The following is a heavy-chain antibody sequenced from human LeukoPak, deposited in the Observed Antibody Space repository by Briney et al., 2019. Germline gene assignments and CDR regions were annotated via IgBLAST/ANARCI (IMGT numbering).Heavy chain of an antibody. CDR1: GFTFDDYA. V-gene: IGHV3-9*01. CDR3: AKDRSGQSSYYYYMDV. Sequence: GGSLRLSCAASGFTFDDYAMHWVRQAPGKGLEWVSGISWNSGSIGYADSVKGRFTISRDNAKNSLYLQMNSLRAEDTALYYCAKDRSGQSSYYYYMDVWGKGTTVTVSS. CDR2: ISWNSGSI. J-gene: IGHJ6*03. D-gene: IGHD6-25*01.